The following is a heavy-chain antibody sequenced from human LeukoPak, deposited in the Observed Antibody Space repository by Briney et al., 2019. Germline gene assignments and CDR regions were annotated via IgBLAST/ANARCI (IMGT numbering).Heavy chain of an antibody. CDR1: GFTFSSYG. V-gene: IGHV3-23*01. CDR2: ISGSGGST. J-gene: IGHJ3*02. CDR3: ARDQARVAGWYSDNDAFDI. D-gene: IGHD6-19*01. Sequence: GGSLRLSCAASGFTFSSYGMSWVRQAPGKGLEWVSAISGSGGSTYYADSVKGRFTISRDNSKNTLYLQMNSLRAEDTAVYYCARDQARVAGWYSDNDAFDIWGQGTMVTVSS.